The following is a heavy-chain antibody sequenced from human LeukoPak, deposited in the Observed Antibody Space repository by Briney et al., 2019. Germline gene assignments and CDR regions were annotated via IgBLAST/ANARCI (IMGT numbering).Heavy chain of an antibody. CDR1: GVSISSYY. Sequence: SETLSLTCTVSGVSISSYYWSWIRQPPGKGLEWIGYIYYSGSTNYNPSLKSRVTISVDTSKNQFSLKLSSVTAADTAVYYCLGYCSGGSCYYKDWFDPWGQETLVTVSS. J-gene: IGHJ5*02. D-gene: IGHD2-15*01. CDR2: IYYSGST. CDR3: LGYCSGGSCYYKDWFDP. V-gene: IGHV4-59*01.